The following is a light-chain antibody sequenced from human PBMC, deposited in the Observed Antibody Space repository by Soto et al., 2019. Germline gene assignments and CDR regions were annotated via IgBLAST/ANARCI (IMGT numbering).Light chain of an antibody. J-gene: IGLJ2*01. CDR2: DVS. CDR3: SSYTSSNTLVL. CDR1: SNDVGGYIY. V-gene: IGLV2-14*03. Sequence: QSALTQPASVSGSPGQSITISCTGTSNDVGGYIYVSWYQQHPGKAPKLIIYDVSHRPSGVSDRFSGSKSGNTASLTISGLQAEDESDYYCSSYTSSNTLVLLGGGTKLTVL.